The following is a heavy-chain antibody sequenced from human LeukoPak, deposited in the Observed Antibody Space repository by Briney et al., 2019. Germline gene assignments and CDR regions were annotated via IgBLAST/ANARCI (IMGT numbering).Heavy chain of an antibody. D-gene: IGHD5-24*01. J-gene: IGHJ4*02. CDR2: ISSSGSYS. CDR3: ARDLGGDDYKLGGFDY. Sequence: GGSLRLSCAASGFTFSDYYMSWIRQAPGKGLEWVSYISSSGSYSHYADSVKGRFTISRDNARNSLYLQMNGLRAEDTAVYYCARDLGGDDYKLGGFDYWGQGTLVTVSS. CDR1: GFTFSDYY. V-gene: IGHV3-11*05.